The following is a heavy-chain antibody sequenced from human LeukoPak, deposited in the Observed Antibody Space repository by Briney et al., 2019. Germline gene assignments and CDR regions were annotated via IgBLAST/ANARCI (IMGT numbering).Heavy chain of an antibody. D-gene: IGHD4-17*01. CDR2: IYYSGST. CDR1: GGSISSYY. CDR3: ARHDYASPLIYFDY. Sequence: SETLSLTCTVSGGSISSYYWSWIRQPPGKGLEWIGYIYYSGSTNYNPSLKSRVTISVDTSKNQFSLKLSSVTAADTAVYYCARHDYASPLIYFDYWGQGTLVTVSS. V-gene: IGHV4-59*12. J-gene: IGHJ4*02.